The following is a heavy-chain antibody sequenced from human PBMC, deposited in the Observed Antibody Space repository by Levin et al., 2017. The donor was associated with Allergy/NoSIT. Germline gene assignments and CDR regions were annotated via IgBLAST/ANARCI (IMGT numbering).Heavy chain of an antibody. D-gene: IGHD3-10*01. J-gene: IGHJ4*02. Sequence: GGSLRLSCAASGFTFSYYWMHWVRQAPGKGLVWVSHINTDGATTTYADSVKGRFTISRDNAKNTLYLQMNSLRAEDTAVYYCVRDRNYGSGSQYGFLDYWGQGTLVTVSS. CDR2: INTDGATT. V-gene: IGHV3-74*01. CDR1: GFTFSYYW. CDR3: VRDRNYGSGSQYGFLDY.